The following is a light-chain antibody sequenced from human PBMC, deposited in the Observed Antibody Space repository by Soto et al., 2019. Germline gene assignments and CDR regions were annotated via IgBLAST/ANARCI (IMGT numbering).Light chain of an antibody. CDR2: DVS. CDR3: SSYTSSSTSVV. Sequence: ALTQPASVSGSPGQSITISCTGTSSDVGTYNYVSWYQQHPGKAPKLMIYDVSNRPSGVSDRFSGSKSGNTASLTISGLQAEDEADYYYSSYTSSSTSVVFGGGTKLTVL. CDR1: SSDVGTYNY. J-gene: IGLJ2*01. V-gene: IGLV2-14*01.